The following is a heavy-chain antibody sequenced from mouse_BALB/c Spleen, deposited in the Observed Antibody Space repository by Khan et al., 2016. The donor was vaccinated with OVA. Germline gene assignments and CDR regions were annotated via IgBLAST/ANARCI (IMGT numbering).Heavy chain of an antibody. Sequence: VQLQQSGAELVRPGVSVKISCKGSGYTFTDYTIHWMKQSHAKSLEWIGVISTYYGDPNYNQKFKGKATMTVDKSSSTAYMELARLTSEDSAIYYCAGGGGGDRFAYWGQGTLVTVSA. CDR1: GYTFTDYT. CDR2: ISTYYGDP. V-gene: IGHV1S137*01. CDR3: AGGGGGDRFAY. J-gene: IGHJ3*01.